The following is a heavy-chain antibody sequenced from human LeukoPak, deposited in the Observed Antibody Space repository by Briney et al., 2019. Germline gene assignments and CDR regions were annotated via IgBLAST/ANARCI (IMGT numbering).Heavy chain of an antibody. Sequence: PGRSLRLSCAASGFTFSSYGMHWVRQAPGKGLEWVAVIWYDGSNKYYADSVKGRFTISRDNSKNTLYLQMNSLRAEDTAVYYCVRENCSSTSCYDDYYYGMDVWGQGTTVTVSS. CDR3: VRENCSSTSCYDDYYYGMDV. V-gene: IGHV3-33*01. J-gene: IGHJ6*02. CDR2: IWYDGSNK. CDR1: GFTFSSYG. D-gene: IGHD2-2*01.